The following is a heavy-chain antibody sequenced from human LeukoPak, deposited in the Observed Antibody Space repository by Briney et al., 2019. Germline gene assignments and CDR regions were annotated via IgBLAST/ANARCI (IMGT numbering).Heavy chain of an antibody. CDR3: ARGVPYDSWSGPHYSDY. J-gene: IGHJ4*02. CDR1: RFTLSTYC. Sequence: GGSLRLSCAASRFTLSTYCMSWVRQAPGKALQWVAHIKQDGSQEYYVDSVKGRFTISRDSAKNSLYLQMNSLRAEDTAVYYCARGVPYDSWSGPHYSDYWGQGTLVTVSS. CDR2: IKQDGSQE. D-gene: IGHD3-3*01. V-gene: IGHV3-7*01.